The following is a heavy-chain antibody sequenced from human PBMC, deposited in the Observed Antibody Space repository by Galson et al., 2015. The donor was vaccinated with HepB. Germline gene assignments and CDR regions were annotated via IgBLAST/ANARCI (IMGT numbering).Heavy chain of an antibody. Sequence: AASGSTFSDYAMRWVRQAPGKGLEWVSLISYDGSNKYYADSVKGRFIISRDNSKNTVYLQMNTLRVEDTAVYYCARDQCSSPNCYALRETPGGGFDYWGQGTLVTVSS. V-gene: IGHV3-30-3*01. CDR3: ARDQCSSPNCYALRETPGGGFDY. CDR2: ISYDGSNK. J-gene: IGHJ4*02. D-gene: IGHD2-2*01. CDR1: GSTFSDYA.